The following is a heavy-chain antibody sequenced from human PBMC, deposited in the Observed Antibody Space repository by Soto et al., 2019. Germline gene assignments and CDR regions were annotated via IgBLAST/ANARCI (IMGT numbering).Heavy chain of an antibody. CDR1: GCSISSSSYY. CDR2: IYYSGST. J-gene: IGHJ3*02. V-gene: IGHV4-39*01. CDR3: ARSRGYSGYDLPPDAFDI. Sequence: SETLSLTCTVSGCSISSSSYYCGWIRQPPVKGLEWIGSIYYSGSTYYNPSLKSRVTISVDTSKNQFSLKLSPVTAADTAVYYCARSRGYSGYDLPPDAFDIWGQGTMVTVSS. D-gene: IGHD5-12*01.